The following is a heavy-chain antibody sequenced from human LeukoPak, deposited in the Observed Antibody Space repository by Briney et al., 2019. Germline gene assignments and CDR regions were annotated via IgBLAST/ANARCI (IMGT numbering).Heavy chain of an antibody. CDR3: ARSSGLGSPYGGYWFDP. V-gene: IGHV4-39*07. CDR1: GGSISSSSYY. D-gene: IGHD3-10*01. J-gene: IGHJ5*02. Sequence: SSETLSLTCTVSGGSISSSSYYWGWIRQPPGKGLEWIGSIYYSGSTYYNPSLKSRVTISVDTSKNQFSLKLSSVTAADTAVYYCARSSGLGSPYGGYWFDPWGQGALVTVSS. CDR2: IYYSGST.